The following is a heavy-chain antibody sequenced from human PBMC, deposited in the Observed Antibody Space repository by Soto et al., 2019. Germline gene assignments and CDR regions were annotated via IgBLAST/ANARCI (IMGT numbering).Heavy chain of an antibody. D-gene: IGHD2-21*02. Sequence: ASVKVSCKASGYTFTSYGISWVRQAPGQGREWMGWISAYNGNTNYAQKLQGRVTMTTDTSTSTAYMELRSLRSDDTAVYDCARDREVVTAITGYFDYWGQGTLVTVSS. CDR2: ISAYNGNT. J-gene: IGHJ4*02. CDR3: ARDREVVTAITGYFDY. CDR1: GYTFTSYG. V-gene: IGHV1-18*01.